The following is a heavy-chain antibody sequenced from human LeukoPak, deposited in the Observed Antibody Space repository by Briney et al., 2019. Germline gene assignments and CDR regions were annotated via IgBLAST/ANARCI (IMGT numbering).Heavy chain of an antibody. D-gene: IGHD3-22*01. CDR1: GFTFSIYW. V-gene: IGHV3-7*03. J-gene: IGHJ4*02. CDR2: IKEDGSEK. CDR3: AKARETVVVITLGRPNYYFDY. Sequence: TGGSLRLSCAASGFTFSIYWMSWVRQAPGKGLEWVANIKEDGSEKYYVDSVKGRFTISRDNAKNSLYLQMNSLRAEDTALYYCAKARETVVVITLGRPNYYFDYWGQGTLVTVSS.